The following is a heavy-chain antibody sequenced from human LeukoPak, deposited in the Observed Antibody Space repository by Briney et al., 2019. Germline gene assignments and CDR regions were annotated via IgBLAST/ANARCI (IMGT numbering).Heavy chain of an antibody. J-gene: IGHJ2*01. CDR2: INWSGGRT. D-gene: IGHD3-3*01. CDR3: ARSKSDFFGVVSNFDL. V-gene: IGHV3-20*04. CDR1: GFTFDKYG. Sequence: GGSLRLSCAVSGFTFDKYGMSWVRQAPGKGLEWVSNINWSGGRTDDADSVKGRFTISRDNTKNSLYLQMNSLRAEDTAFYYCARSKSDFFGVVSNFDLWGRGTLVTVSS.